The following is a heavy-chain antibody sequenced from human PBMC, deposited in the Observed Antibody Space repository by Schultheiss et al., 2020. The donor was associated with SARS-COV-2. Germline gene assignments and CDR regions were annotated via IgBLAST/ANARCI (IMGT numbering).Heavy chain of an antibody. J-gene: IGHJ6*02. D-gene: IGHD4-23*01. V-gene: IGHV4-39*06. CDR3: ARAIDYGGNSGYYYGMDV. CDR1: GGSISSGGYY. Sequence: GSLRLSCTVSGGSISSGGYYWSWIRQPPGKGLEWIGEINHSGSTNYNPSLKSRVTMSVDTSKNQFPLKLSSVTAEDTAVYYCARAIDYGGNSGYYYGMDVWGQGTTVTVSS. CDR2: INHSGST.